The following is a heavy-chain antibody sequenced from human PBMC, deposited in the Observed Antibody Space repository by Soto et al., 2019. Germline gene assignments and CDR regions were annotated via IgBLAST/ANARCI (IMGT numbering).Heavy chain of an antibody. CDR3: ARESAVAFDP. V-gene: IGHV3-74*01. D-gene: IGHD6-19*01. CDR1: GFTFSTYW. J-gene: IGHJ5*02. Sequence: EVQLVESGGGLVQPGGSLRLSCAASGFTFSTYWMHWVRQVPGNGLVWVSHINSDGSSTRYADSVKGRFTISRDNAKNTLYLQMNSLRAEDTAVYYCARESAVAFDPWGQGTLVTVSS. CDR2: INSDGSST.